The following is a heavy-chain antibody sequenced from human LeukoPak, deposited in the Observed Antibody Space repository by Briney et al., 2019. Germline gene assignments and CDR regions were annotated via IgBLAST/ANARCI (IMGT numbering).Heavy chain of an antibody. CDR2: INPNSGGT. CDR1: GYTFTGYY. CDR3: ARDVDTAMVSRFDY. J-gene: IGHJ4*02. Sequence: ASVKVSCKASGYTFTGYYMHWVRQAPGQGLERMGWINPNSGGTNYAQKFQGRVTMTRDTSISTAYMELSRLRSDDTAVYYCARDVDTAMVSRFDYWGQGTLVTVSS. D-gene: IGHD5-18*01. V-gene: IGHV1-2*02.